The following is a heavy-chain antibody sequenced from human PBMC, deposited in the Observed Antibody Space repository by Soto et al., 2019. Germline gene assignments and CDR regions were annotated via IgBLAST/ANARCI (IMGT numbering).Heavy chain of an antibody. V-gene: IGHV1-69*12. D-gene: IGHD2-2*01. CDR1: GGTFSSYA. CDR3: ARVLTRGRYYYYYGMDV. Sequence: QVQLVQSGAEVKKPGSSVKVSCKASGGTFSSYAISWVRQAPGQGLEWMGGIIPIFGTANYAQKFQGRVTITADESTSTAYMELSSLRSEDTAVYYCARVLTRGRYYYYYGMDVWGQGTTVTVSS. CDR2: IIPIFGTA. J-gene: IGHJ6*02.